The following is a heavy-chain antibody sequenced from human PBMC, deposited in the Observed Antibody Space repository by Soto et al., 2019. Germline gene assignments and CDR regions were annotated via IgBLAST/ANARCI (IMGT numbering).Heavy chain of an antibody. D-gene: IGHD3-9*01. V-gene: IGHV4-34*01. CDR3: ARVPIRYFDWLHDGYYYYGMDV. J-gene: IGHJ6*02. CDR2: INHSGST. Sequence: PSETLSLTCAVYGGSFSGYYWSWIRQPPEKGLEWIGEINHSGSTNYNPSLKSRVTISVDTSKNQFSLKLSSVTAADTAVYYCARVPIRYFDWLHDGYYYYGMDVWGQGTTVTVSS. CDR1: GGSFSGYY.